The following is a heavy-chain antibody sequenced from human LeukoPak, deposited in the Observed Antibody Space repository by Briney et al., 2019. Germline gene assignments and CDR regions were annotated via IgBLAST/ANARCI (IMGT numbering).Heavy chain of an antibody. CDR2: IHYSGTT. Sequence: SETLSLTCTVSGGSISSYYWSWIRQPPGKGLEWIGYIHYSGTTNYNPSLESRVAISVDTSNNQFSLRLSSVTAADTAVYYCAGSSKYYYVAFGYWGQGTLVTVSS. V-gene: IGHV4-59*08. J-gene: IGHJ4*02. CDR1: GGSISSYY. D-gene: IGHD3-22*01. CDR3: AGSSKYYYVAFGY.